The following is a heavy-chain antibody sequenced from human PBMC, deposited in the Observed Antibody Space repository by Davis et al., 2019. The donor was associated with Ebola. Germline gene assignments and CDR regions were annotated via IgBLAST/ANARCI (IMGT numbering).Heavy chain of an antibody. V-gene: IGHV4-30-4*01. CDR1: GVSINSVDYY. Sequence: SETLSLTCTVSGVSINSVDYYWGWIREYPGKGLEWIGYIYDSGITHYNPSLRSRVTISVDTSRNQFSLKLSSATAADTAVYYCARPWYSGTYYDAYDIWGQGTMVAVSS. D-gene: IGHD1-26*01. CDR2: IYDSGIT. CDR3: ARPWYSGTYYDAYDI. J-gene: IGHJ3*02.